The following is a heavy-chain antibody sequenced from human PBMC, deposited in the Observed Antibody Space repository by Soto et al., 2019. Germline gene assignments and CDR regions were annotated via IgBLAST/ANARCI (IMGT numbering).Heavy chain of an antibody. CDR2: LYYRAGT. V-gene: IGHV3-66*04. D-gene: IGHD2-21*01. CDR1: GLTVNANF. CDR3: ARQCGGACSNPFTV. J-gene: IGHJ3*01. Sequence: EEQLVESGGGLVQPGGSLRLSCAVSGLTVNANFMNWVRQAPGKEPEWVAVLYYRAGTFYAESVKGRFTFSTEDTTNTLFLLLSNISAEDAAVYYCARQCGGACSNPFTVWGQGTMVPVSS.